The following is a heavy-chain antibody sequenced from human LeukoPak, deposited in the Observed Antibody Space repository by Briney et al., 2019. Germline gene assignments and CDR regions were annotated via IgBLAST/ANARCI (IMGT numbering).Heavy chain of an antibody. CDR1: GFTFSRYS. CDR3: ARDPGRYGDVDY. J-gene: IGHJ4*02. D-gene: IGHD4-17*01. V-gene: IGHV3-48*04. CDR2: ISASGTTI. Sequence: GGSLRLSCAASGFTFSRYSMNWVRQAPGKGLEWVSYISASGTTIYYTDSVKGRFTISRDNAKNSLYLQMNSLRAEDTAVYYCARDPGRYGDVDYWGQGTLVTVSS.